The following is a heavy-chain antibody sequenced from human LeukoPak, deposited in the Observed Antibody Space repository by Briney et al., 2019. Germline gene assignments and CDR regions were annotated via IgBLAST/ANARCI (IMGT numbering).Heavy chain of an antibody. V-gene: IGHV3-11*01. D-gene: IGHD3-22*01. CDR2: ISSSGGTI. CDR1: GFTFSDYH. J-gene: IGHJ3*02. CDR3: ARGPLTYYYDSSGYFAFDI. Sequence: PGGSLRLSCAASGFTFSDYHMSWIRQASGKGLEWVSYISSSGGTISYADSVKGRFTISRDNAKKSLYLQMNSLRAEDTAVYYCARGPLTYYYDSSGYFAFDIWGQGTMVTVSS.